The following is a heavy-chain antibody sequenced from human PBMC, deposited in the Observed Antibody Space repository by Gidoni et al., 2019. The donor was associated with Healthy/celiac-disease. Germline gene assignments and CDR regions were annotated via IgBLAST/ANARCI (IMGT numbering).Heavy chain of an antibody. CDR1: GGTFSSYA. CDR3: ARQELVVTPFYYYGMDV. J-gene: IGHJ6*02. D-gene: IGHD2-15*01. V-gene: IGHV1-69*04. Sequence: QVQLVQSGAEVKKPGSSVKVSCKASGGTFSSYAISWVLQAPGQGLEWMGRIIPIFGIANYAQKFQGRVTITADKSTSTADMELSSLRSEDTAVYYCARQELVVTPFYYYGMDVWGQGTTVTVSS. CDR2: IIPIFGIA.